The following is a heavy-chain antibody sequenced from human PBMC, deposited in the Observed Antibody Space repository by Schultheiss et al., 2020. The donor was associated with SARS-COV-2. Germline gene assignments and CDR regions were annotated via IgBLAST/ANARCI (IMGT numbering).Heavy chain of an antibody. CDR3: ARGTDHSAYNLLSFDY. V-gene: IGHV3-23*01. J-gene: IGHJ4*02. CDR1: GFTFSSYE. Sequence: GGSLRLSCAASGFTFSSYEMNWVRQAPGKGLEWVSAISGSGGSTYYADSVKGRFTISRDNSKNTLYLQMNSLRAEDTAVYYCARGTDHSAYNLLSFDYWGQGTRVTVSS. D-gene: IGHD5-12*01. CDR2: ISGSGGST.